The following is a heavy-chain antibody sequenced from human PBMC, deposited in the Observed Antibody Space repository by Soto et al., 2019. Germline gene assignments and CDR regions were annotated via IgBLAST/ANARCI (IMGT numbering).Heavy chain of an antibody. D-gene: IGHD2-2*01. Sequence: QLQLQESGPGLVKPSETLSLTCTVSGGSISSSSYYWGWIRQPPGKGLEWIGSIYYSGSTYYNPSLKSRVTISVDTSKDQFSLKLGAVSAADTALYYCGRQKWSSTSCYYGCDYYYGMYVRGQGTTVTVFS. CDR1: GGSISSSSYY. V-gene: IGHV4-39*01. CDR3: GRQKWSSTSCYYGCDYYYGMYV. CDR2: IYYSGST. J-gene: IGHJ6*02.